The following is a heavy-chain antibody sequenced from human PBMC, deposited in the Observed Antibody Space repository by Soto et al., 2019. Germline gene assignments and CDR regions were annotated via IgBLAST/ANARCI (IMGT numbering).Heavy chain of an antibody. CDR3: AREYKSSGWSGRDVDAFDI. V-gene: IGHV3-30-3*01. CDR1: GFTFSSYA. Sequence: QVQLVESGGGVVQPGRSLRLSCAASGFTFSSYAMHWVRQAPGKGLEWVSAISYDGSNKYYADSVKGRFTISRDNSKNTLYLQMNSLREKDTAVYYCAREYKSSGWSGRDVDAFDIWGQGTMVTVSS. D-gene: IGHD6-19*01. J-gene: IGHJ3*02. CDR2: ISYDGSNK.